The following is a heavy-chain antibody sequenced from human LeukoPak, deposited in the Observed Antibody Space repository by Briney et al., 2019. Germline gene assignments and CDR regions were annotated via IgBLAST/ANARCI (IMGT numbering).Heavy chain of an antibody. Sequence: PGGSLRLSCAASGFTSSSYAMSWLRQAPGKGLEWVSAISGSGGSTYYADSVKGRFTISRDNSKNTLYLQMNSMRADDTAVYYCAKDGVTTTDRVLRFLEWLTPLDYWGQGTLVTVSS. D-gene: IGHD3-3*01. CDR3: AKDGVTTTDRVLRFLEWLTPLDY. CDR2: ISGSGGST. J-gene: IGHJ4*02. CDR1: GFTSSSYA. V-gene: IGHV3-23*01.